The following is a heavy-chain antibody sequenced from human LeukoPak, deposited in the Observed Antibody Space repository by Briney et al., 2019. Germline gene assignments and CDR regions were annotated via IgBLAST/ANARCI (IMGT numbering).Heavy chain of an antibody. V-gene: IGHV1-58*01. D-gene: IGHD1-1*01. CDR1: GFTFTSSA. J-gene: IGHJ5*02. CDR2: IVVGSGNT. CDR3: ARGGTSGRSGFDP. Sequence: SVKVSCKASGFTFTSSAVQWVRQARGQRLEWIGWIVVGSGNTNYAQKFQERVTITRDMSTSTAYMELSSLRAEDTAVYYCARGGTSGRSGFDPWGQGTLVTVSS.